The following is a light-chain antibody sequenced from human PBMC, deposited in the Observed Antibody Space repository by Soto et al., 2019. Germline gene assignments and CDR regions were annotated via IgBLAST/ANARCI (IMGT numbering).Light chain of an antibody. CDR3: QQYGSLPIT. V-gene: IGKV3-20*01. CDR1: QSISSSS. J-gene: IGKJ5*01. Sequence: IVLTQSPRTLSLSPGERATLSCRASQSISSSSLAWYQQKPGQPPRFLIYGASSRATGIPDTFSGSGSGTDFTLTINRLEPEDFAVYYCQQYGSLPITFGQGTRLEIK. CDR2: GAS.